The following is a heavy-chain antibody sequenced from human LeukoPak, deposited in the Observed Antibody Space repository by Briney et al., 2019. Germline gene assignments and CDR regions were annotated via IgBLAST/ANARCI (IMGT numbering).Heavy chain of an antibody. CDR1: GFTFSSHW. J-gene: IGHJ4*02. Sequence: PGGSLRLSCAASGFTFSSHWMSWVRQAPGKGLEGVANIKQDGSEKYYVDSVKGRFTISRDNAKNSLYLQMNSLRAEDTAVYYCASDCGTTSCSLFDYWGQGTLVTVSS. CDR2: IKQDGSEK. D-gene: IGHD2-2*01. CDR3: ASDCGTTSCSLFDY. V-gene: IGHV3-7*01.